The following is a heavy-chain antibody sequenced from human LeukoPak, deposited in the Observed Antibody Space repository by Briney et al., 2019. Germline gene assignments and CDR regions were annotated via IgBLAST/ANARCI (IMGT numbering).Heavy chain of an antibody. CDR2: IKEDGSEK. J-gene: IGHJ4*02. CDR1: GFAFSNYW. CDR3: ARDGYSSNSIVY. Sequence: PGGSLRLSCVASGFAFSNYWMSWVRQAPEKGLEWVANIKEDGSEKQYMDSVKGRFTIPRDNAKNSLFLEMNSLRAEDTAVYYCARDGYSSNSIVYWGQGTLVTVSS. V-gene: IGHV3-7*01. D-gene: IGHD4-23*01.